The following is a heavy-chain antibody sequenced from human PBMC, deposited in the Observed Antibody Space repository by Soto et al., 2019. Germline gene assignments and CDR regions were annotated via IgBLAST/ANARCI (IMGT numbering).Heavy chain of an antibody. D-gene: IGHD4-17*01. CDR1: GYTFTSYD. V-gene: IGHV1-8*01. CDR3: ARGIKYGAYSRWFDP. CDR2: MNPNSGNT. Sequence: QVQLVQSGAEVKKPGASVKVSCKASGYTFTSYDINWVRQATGQGREYLGWMNPNSGNTGYVQKFQGSVTMTRDTSISTAYMDLSSLRSEGSAVYFCARGIKYGAYSRWFDPWGQGALVTVSS. J-gene: IGHJ5*02.